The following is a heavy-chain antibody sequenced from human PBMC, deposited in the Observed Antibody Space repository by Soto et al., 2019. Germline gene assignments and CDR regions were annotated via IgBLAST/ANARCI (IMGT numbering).Heavy chain of an antibody. D-gene: IGHD2-21*02. V-gene: IGHV4-30-4*08. CDR3: AREDDGGDRDYYGMDV. CDR2: IHYTGSI. CDR1: GGSISSEYFH. J-gene: IGHJ6*02. Sequence: SETLSLTCAVSGGSISSEYFHWTWIRQSPGKGLEWIGYIHYTGSIMYNPSFKSRLTMAVDTTKNQFSLQLTSVTAADTAVYFCAREDDGGDRDYYGMDVWGQGTTVTVSS.